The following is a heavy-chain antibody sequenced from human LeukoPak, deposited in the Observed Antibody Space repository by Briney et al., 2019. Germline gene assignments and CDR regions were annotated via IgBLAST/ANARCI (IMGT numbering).Heavy chain of an antibody. CDR1: GVSVNTSY. CDR3: ARDGYGSGSYGWFDP. D-gene: IGHD3-10*01. CDR2: IYYSGST. J-gene: IGHJ5*02. V-gene: IGHV4-59*02. Sequence: KPSETLSLTCSVSGVSVNTSYWSWIRQPPGKGLEWIGNIYYSGSTNYNPSLDSRVTMSLDTSKNQVSLKLTPVTAADTAIYYCARDGYGSGSYGWFDPWGQGTLVTVSS.